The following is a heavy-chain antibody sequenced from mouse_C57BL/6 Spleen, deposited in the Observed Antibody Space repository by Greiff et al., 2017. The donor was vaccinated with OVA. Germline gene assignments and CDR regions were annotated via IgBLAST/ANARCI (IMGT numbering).Heavy chain of an antibody. J-gene: IGHJ4*01. D-gene: IGHD2-4*01. V-gene: IGHV1-42*01. CDR3: ARDYEDAMDY. CDR2: INPSTGGT. Sequence: VQLQQSGPELVKPGASVKISCKASGYSFTGYYMNWVKQSPEKSLEWIGEINPSTGGTTYNQKFKAKATLTVDKSSSTAYMQLKSLTSEDSAVYYCARDYEDAMDYWGQGTSVTVSS. CDR1: GYSFTGYY.